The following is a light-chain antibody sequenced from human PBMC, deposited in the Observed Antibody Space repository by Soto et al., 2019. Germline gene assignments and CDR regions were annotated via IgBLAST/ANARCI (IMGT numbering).Light chain of an antibody. CDR2: DVS. CDR1: SSDVGDYNY. Sequence: QSALTQPRSVSGSPGQSVTISCTGTSSDVGDYNYVSWYQQHPGKAPKLMIYDVSKRPSGVPDRFSASKSGNTASLTISGLQAEDEADYYCCSYAGSYFYVFGTGTKLTVL. CDR3: CSYAGSYFYV. V-gene: IGLV2-11*01. J-gene: IGLJ1*01.